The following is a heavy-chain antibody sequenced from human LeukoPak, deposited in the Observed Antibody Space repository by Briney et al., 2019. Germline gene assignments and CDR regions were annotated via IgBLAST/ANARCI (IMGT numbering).Heavy chain of an antibody. CDR2: ISGRGGIT. Sequence: GGSLRLSCAASEFTFNNYAVSWVRQAPGQGLEWVSTISGRGGITYYADSVKGRFTISRDNPKNTVFLQMNSLRVDDTAVYYCAKALRETHRPVYSYYYMDVWGKGTTVTVSS. J-gene: IGHJ6*03. CDR1: EFTFNNYA. D-gene: IGHD2-21*01. V-gene: IGHV3-23*01. CDR3: AKALRETHRPVYSYYYMDV.